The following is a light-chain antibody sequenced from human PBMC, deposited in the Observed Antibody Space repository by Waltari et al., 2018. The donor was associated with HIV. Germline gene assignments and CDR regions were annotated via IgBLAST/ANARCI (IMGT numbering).Light chain of an antibody. V-gene: IGLV1-47*01. J-gene: IGLJ3*02. CDR1: SSHIGSNY. CDR2: RNN. CDR3: AAWDDSLSGWV. Sequence: QSVLTQPPSASGTPGPRVPISCSGSSSHIGSNYIYRYQQLPGTSPKLRIYRNNQRPSGVPDRFSGSKSGTSASLAISGLRSEDEADYSCAAWDDSLSGWVFGGGTKLTVL.